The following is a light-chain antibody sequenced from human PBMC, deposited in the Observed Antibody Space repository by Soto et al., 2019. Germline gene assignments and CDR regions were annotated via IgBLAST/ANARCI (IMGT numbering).Light chain of an antibody. Sequence: ETVLRQSPVPPSLSPEERATRSCRASQSVSNNYVAWYQQKPGQAPRLLIYGASNRATGIPDRFSGSGSGTDFTLTISRLEPEDFAVYYCHQYGSSGTFGQGTKVDIK. V-gene: IGKV3-20*01. J-gene: IGKJ1*01. CDR3: HQYGSSGT. CDR2: GAS. CDR1: QSVSNNY.